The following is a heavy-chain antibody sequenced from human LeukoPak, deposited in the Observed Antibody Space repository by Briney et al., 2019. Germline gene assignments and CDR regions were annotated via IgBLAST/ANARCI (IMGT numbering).Heavy chain of an antibody. CDR1: GGSISSSSYF. V-gene: IGHV4-39*07. D-gene: IGHD2-2*01. J-gene: IGHJ5*02. CDR3: ARGAIVVVPAASVRPNWFDP. Sequence: SETLSLTCTVSGGSISSSSYFWGWIRQPPGKGLEWIGSFYYNGSTYYNPSLKSRVTISVDTSKNQFSLKLSSVTAADTAVYDCARGAIVVVPAASVRPNWFDPWGQGTLVTVSS. CDR2: FYYNGST.